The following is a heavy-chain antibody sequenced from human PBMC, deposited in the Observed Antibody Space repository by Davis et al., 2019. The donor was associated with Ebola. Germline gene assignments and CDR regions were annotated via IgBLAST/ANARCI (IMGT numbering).Heavy chain of an antibody. CDR1: GFTFSSYG. V-gene: IGHV3-30*03. CDR3: NTGISPPDSLYYFES. CDR2: ISYDGSNK. J-gene: IGHJ4*02. Sequence: GGSLRLSCAASGFTFSSYGMHWVRQAPGKGLEWVAVISYDGSNKYYADSVKGRFTISRDNSKNALHLQMNSLKTEDTAVYYCNTGISPPDSLYYFESWGQGTLVTVSS. D-gene: IGHD2-15*01.